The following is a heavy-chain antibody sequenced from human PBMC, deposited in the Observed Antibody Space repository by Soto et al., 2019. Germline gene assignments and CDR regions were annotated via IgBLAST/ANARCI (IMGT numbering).Heavy chain of an antibody. V-gene: IGHV4-30-4*01. D-gene: IGHD1-26*01. CDR3: AVCSGSYIIGVAFDI. J-gene: IGHJ3*02. CDR1: GGSISSGDYY. Sequence: SETLSLTSTVSGGSISSGDYYWSWIRQPPGKGLEWIGYIYSSGSTYYNPSLKSRVTISVDSCKNQFSLKLSSVTAADTAVYYCAVCSGSYIIGVAFDILGQGTMVTVSS. CDR2: IYSSGST.